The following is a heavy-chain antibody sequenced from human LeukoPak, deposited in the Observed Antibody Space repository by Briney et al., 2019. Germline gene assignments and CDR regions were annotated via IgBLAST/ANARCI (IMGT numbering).Heavy chain of an antibody. V-gene: IGHV1-69*01. D-gene: IGHD3-22*01. CDR2: IIPIVGTA. CDR3: ARERARPYYYDSSGYYRVTWFDP. CDR1: VGTFGSYA. Sequence: SVTVSCKASVGTFGSYAISWVRQAPGQGLEWMGGIIPIVGTANYAQKFQGRVTITADESTSTAYMELSSLRSEDTAVYYCARERARPYYYDSSGYYRVTWFDPWGQGTLVTVSS. J-gene: IGHJ5*02.